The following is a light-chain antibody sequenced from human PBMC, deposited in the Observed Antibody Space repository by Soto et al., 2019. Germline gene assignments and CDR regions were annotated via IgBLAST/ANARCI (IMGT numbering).Light chain of an antibody. Sequence: QSALTQPRSVSGSPGQSVTISCTGTTSDVGGYYVSWYQQHPGKAPKLMIYDVSKRPSGVPDRFSGSKSGNTASLTISGLQAEDEADYYCCSYAGSYTLYVFGTGTKVTVL. CDR2: DVS. V-gene: IGLV2-11*01. CDR1: TSDVGGYY. J-gene: IGLJ1*01. CDR3: CSYAGSYTLYV.